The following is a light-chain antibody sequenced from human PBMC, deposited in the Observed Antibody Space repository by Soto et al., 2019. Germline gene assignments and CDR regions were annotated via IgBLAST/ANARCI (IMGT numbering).Light chain of an antibody. Sequence: EIVVTQSPATLSLSPGERATLPCRASQSVSSYLAWYQQKPGQAPRLLIYDASNRATGIPARFSGSGSGTDFTLTISSLEPEDFAVYYCQQRSNWQGATFGGGTKVDIK. V-gene: IGKV3-11*01. J-gene: IGKJ4*01. CDR2: DAS. CDR1: QSVSSY. CDR3: QQRSNWQGAT.